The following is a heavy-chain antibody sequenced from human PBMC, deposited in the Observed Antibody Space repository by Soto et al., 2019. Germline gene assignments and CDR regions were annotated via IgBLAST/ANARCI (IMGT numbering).Heavy chain of an antibody. J-gene: IGHJ4*02. Sequence: SETLSLTCTVSGGSISSSSYYWGWIRQPPGKGLEWIGSMYYIGTTHYNPSLQSRVTISVDTSKNQFSLKLSSVTAADTAVYYCARRARDYFDYWGQGTLVTVSS. V-gene: IGHV4-39*01. CDR2: MYYIGTT. CDR1: GGSISSSSYY. CDR3: ARRARDYFDY.